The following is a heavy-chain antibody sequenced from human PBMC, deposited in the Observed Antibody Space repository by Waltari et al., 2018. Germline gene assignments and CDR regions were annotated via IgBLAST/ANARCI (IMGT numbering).Heavy chain of an antibody. CDR1: GFTFPTYG. V-gene: IGHV1-18*01. CDR2: ISGSTGNT. CDR3: ARGTDPYGSGSYYDH. J-gene: IGHJ4*02. D-gene: IGHD3-10*01. Sequence: QLVQSGAEVRKPGASVKVSCKASGFTFPTYGIHWVRQAPGQGLEWMGWISGSTGNTNYAQRLQGRVPMTTDTSTSTAYMALRSLTPDDTAVYYCARGTDPYGSGSYYDHWGQGTLVTVSS.